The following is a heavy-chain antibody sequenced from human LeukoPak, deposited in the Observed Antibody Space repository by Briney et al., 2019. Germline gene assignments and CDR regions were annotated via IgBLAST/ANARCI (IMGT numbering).Heavy chain of an antibody. Sequence: PSETLSLTCTVSGGSISSYYWSWIRQPPGKGLEWIGYIYYSGSTNYNPSLKSRVTISVDTSKNQFSLKLSSVTAADTAVYYCARGGRPMCWGPTFVFDYWGQGTLVTVSS. V-gene: IGHV4-59*01. CDR2: IYYSGST. J-gene: IGHJ4*02. CDR1: GGSISSYY. D-gene: IGHD3-16*01. CDR3: ARGGRPMCWGPTFVFDY.